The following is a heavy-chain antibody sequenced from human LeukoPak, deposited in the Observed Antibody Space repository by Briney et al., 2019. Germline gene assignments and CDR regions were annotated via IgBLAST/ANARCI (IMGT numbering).Heavy chain of an antibody. V-gene: IGHV4-39*07. CDR1: SGSISSSSYY. CDR3: ARLMMVRGVIRYFDY. D-gene: IGHD3-10*01. CDR2: IYYSGST. J-gene: IGHJ4*02. Sequence: SETLSLTCTVSSGSISSSSYYWAWIRQPPGKGLEWIGSIYYSGSTNYNPSLKSRVTISVDTSKNQFSLKLSSVTAADTAVYYCARLMMVRGVIRYFDYWGQGTLVTVSS.